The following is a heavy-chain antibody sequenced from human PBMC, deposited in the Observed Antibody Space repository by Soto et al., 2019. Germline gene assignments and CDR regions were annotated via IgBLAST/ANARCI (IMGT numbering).Heavy chain of an antibody. CDR2: IIPIFGTA. V-gene: IGHV1-69*06. Sequence: SVKVSCKASGGTFSSYAISWVRQAPGQGLEWMGGIIPIFGTANYAQKFQGRVTITADKSTSTAYMELSSLRSEDAAVYYCARTFSSSPAYYYGMDVWGQGTTVTVSS. J-gene: IGHJ6*02. D-gene: IGHD6-6*01. CDR1: GGTFSSYA. CDR3: ARTFSSSPAYYYGMDV.